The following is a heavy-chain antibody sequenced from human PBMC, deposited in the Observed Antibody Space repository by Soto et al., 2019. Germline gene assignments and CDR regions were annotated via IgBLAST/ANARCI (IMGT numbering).Heavy chain of an antibody. Sequence: EVQLVESGGGLVKPGGSLRLSCAASGFTFSSYSMNWVRQAPGKGLEWVSSISSSSSYIYYADSVKGRFTISRDNAKNSLYLQMNSLRAEDTAVYYCARDSRYCSSTSCYDPWGQGTLVTVSS. D-gene: IGHD2-2*01. CDR2: ISSSSSYI. J-gene: IGHJ5*02. CDR1: GFTFSSYS. CDR3: ARDSRYCSSTSCYDP. V-gene: IGHV3-21*01.